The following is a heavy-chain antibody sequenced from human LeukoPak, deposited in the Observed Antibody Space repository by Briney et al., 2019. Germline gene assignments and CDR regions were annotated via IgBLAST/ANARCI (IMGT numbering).Heavy chain of an antibody. Sequence: SVKVSCKASGGTFSSYAISWVRQAPGQGLEWMGGIIPIFGTANYAQKLQGRVTMTTDTSTSTAYMELRSLRSDDTAVYYCARGTYGGGDYIDYWGQGTLVTVSS. CDR1: GGTFSSYA. CDR3: ARGTYGGGDYIDY. D-gene: IGHD4-23*01. J-gene: IGHJ4*02. V-gene: IGHV1-69*05. CDR2: IIPIFGTA.